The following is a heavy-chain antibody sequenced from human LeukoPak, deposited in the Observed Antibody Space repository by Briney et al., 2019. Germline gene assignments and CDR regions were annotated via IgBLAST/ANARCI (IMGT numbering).Heavy chain of an antibody. D-gene: IGHD2-21*01. CDR3: ARDKYCGGDCLDY. Sequence: GRSLRLSCAASGFTFSSNYMSWVRQAPGKGLEWVSVIYSGGSTYYADSVKGRFTISRDNSKNTLYLQMNSLRAEDTAVYYCARDKYCGGDCLDYWGQGTLVTVSS. J-gene: IGHJ4*02. CDR1: GFTFSSNY. CDR2: IYSGGST. V-gene: IGHV3-66*02.